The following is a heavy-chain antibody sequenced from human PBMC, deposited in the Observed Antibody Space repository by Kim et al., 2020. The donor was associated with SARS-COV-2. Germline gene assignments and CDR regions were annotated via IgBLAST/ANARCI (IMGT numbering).Heavy chain of an antibody. D-gene: IGHD3-10*01. CDR1: GGSISSGGYY. J-gene: IGHJ5*02. CDR2: IYYSGST. Sequence: SETLSLTCTVSGGSISSGGYYWSRLRQHPGKGLEWIGYIYYSGSTYYNPSLKSRVTISVDTSKNQFSLKLSSVTAADTAVYYCARDHPQVRDQVGGWFDPWGHGTLVTLSS. V-gene: IGHV4-31*03. CDR3: ARDHPQVRDQVGGWFDP.